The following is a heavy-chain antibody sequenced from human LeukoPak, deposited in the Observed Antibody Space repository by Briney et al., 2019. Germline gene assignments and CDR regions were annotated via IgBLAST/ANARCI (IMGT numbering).Heavy chain of an antibody. CDR3: AREAAVAKRGDYFDY. CDR2: INHSGST. V-gene: IGHV4-34*01. Sequence: SETVSLTCAVYGGSFSDFYWSWIRQPPGKGLEWIGEINHSGSTSYNPSLKSRVTISVDTSKNQFSLKLSSVAAAGTVVYYCAREAAVAKRGDYFDYWGQGTLVTVSS. CDR1: GGSFSDFY. D-gene: IGHD6-19*01. J-gene: IGHJ4*02.